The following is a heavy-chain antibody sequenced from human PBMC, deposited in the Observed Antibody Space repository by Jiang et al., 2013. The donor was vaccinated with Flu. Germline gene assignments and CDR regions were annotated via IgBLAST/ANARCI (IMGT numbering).Heavy chain of an antibody. Sequence: VQLVESGAEVKKPGASVKVSCKASGYTFTTYYIHWVRQAPGQGLEWMGMFNPGGGGTIYAQQFRGRVTMPRDTSTTTVYMELSSLRSDDTVVYYCARGLHAGSYFNFDYWGQGALVIVSS. CDR3: ARGLHAGSYFNFDY. D-gene: IGHD3-10*01. J-gene: IGHJ4*02. V-gene: IGHV1-46*01. CDR1: GYTFTTYY. CDR2: FNPGGGGT.